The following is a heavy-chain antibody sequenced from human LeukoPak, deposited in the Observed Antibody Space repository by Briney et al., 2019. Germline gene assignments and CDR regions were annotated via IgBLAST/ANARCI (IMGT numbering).Heavy chain of an antibody. D-gene: IGHD3-10*01. CDR1: GFTFSSYS. J-gene: IGHJ3*02. CDR2: ISSSSSYI. CDR3: ARGDLFGI. V-gene: IGHV3-21*01. Sequence: GGSLRLSCAASGFTFSSYSMNWVRQAPGKGLEWVSSISSSSSYIYYAGSVKGRFTISRDNAKNSLYLQMNSLRAEDTAVYYCARGDLFGIWGQGTMVTVSS.